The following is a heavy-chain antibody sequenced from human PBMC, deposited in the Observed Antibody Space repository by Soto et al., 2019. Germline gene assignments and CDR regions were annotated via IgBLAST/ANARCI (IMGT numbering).Heavy chain of an antibody. CDR1: GFTVSSNY. CDR2: IYTGGST. V-gene: IGHV3-53*01. Sequence: GGSLRLSCAASGFTVSSNYMSWVRQAPGKGLEWVSVIYTGGSTYYADSVKGRFTISRDNSKNTVYLQMNSLRAEDTAVYYCARSFKQQFTNDYWGQGTLVTVSS. D-gene: IGHD6-13*01. J-gene: IGHJ4*02. CDR3: ARSFKQQFTNDY.